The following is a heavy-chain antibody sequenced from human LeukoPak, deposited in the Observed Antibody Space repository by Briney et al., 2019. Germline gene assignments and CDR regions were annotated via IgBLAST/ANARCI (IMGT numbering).Heavy chain of an antibody. D-gene: IGHD2-15*01. J-gene: IGHJ4*02. V-gene: IGHV4-38-2*02. CDR2: IYHSGST. CDR1: GYSISSGYY. Sequence: PSETLSLTCTVSGYSISSGYYWGWIRQPPGKGLEWIGSIYHSGSTNYNPSLKSRVIISVDMSKNRFSLKLKSVTAADTAVYYCASPGGYCSGGYCYSLKYFDYWGQGTLVTVSS. CDR3: ASPGGYCSGGYCYSLKYFDY.